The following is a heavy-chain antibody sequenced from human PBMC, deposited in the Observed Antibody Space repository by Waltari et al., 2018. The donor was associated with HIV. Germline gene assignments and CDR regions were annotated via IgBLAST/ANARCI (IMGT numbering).Heavy chain of an antibody. D-gene: IGHD1-26*01. CDR1: GYTFTSYD. Sequence: QVQLVQSGAEVKQPGASVKVSCKASGYTFTSYDINGVRQATGQGLEWMGWMNPNSGKAGYAKKAEGRGTMTRNPDISTADMEWGSLRAEEPASDYCGRGVGAPVYGGQGGGVNVS. CDR2: MNPNSGKA. V-gene: IGHV1-8*01. CDR3: GRGVGAPVY. J-gene: IGHJ4*02.